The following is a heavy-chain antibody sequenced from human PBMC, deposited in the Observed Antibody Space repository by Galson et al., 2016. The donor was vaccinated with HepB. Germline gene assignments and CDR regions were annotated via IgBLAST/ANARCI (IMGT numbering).Heavy chain of an antibody. D-gene: IGHD1-26*01. Sequence: SLRLSCAASGFTFSDWDFHWFRQAPGKGLDWVAVISKTGDTTFYGDSVKGRFTISRDNSKNTVDLQIHSLRSEDAAVYFCARDFKLGAPDYMDVWGKGTTVTVSS. CDR1: GFTFSDWD. CDR2: ISKTGDTT. V-gene: IGHV3-30-3*01. CDR3: ARDFKLGAPDYMDV. J-gene: IGHJ6*03.